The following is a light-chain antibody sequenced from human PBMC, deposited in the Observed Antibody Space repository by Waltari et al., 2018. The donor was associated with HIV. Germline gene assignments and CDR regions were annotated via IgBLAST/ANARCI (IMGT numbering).Light chain of an antibody. CDR1: QSVSSS. CDR2: GAA. V-gene: IGKV3-20*01. CDR3: QQYDKSPGT. J-gene: IGKJ1*01. Sequence: ELVLTQSPGTLSLSPGERATLSCRASQSVSSSLAWYRQRRGQAPGLLIYGAATRATGVPDRFSGSQSGTDFTLTISSLEPEDFAVYHCQQYDKSPGTFGQGTKVEIK.